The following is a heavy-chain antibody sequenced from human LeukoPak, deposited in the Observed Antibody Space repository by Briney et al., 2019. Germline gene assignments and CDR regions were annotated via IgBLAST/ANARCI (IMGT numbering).Heavy chain of an antibody. CDR2: ISYDGRNE. CDR3: AKDKPIDY. V-gene: IGHV3-30*18. Sequence: GGSLRLSCAASGFTFSSYSRNWVRQPPGKGLEWVAVISYDGRNEHYADSVKGRFTISRDNSKNTVFLQMNTLRTEDTAVYFCAKDKPIDYWGQGTLVTVSS. J-gene: IGHJ4*02. D-gene: IGHD1-14*01. CDR1: GFTFSSYS.